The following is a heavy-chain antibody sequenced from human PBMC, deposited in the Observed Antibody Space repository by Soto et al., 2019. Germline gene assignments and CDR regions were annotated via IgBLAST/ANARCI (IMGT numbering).Heavy chain of an antibody. CDR3: AGLYYYGSGYKDGYSYYGMDV. Sequence: SETLSLTCTVSGGSISSSSYYWGWIRQPPGKGLEWIGSIYYSGSTYYNPSLKSRVTISVDTSKNQFSLKLSSVTAADTAVYYCAGLYYYGSGYKDGYSYYGMDVWGQGNTVTVSS. V-gene: IGHV4-39*01. CDR1: GGSISSSSYY. J-gene: IGHJ6*02. CDR2: IYYSGST. D-gene: IGHD3-10*01.